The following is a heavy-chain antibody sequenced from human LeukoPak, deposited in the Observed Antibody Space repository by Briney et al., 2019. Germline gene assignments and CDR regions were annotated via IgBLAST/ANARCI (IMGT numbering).Heavy chain of an antibody. CDR2: INPNSGGT. CDR1: GYTFTGYY. V-gene: IGHV1-2*02. D-gene: IGHD6-13*01. CDR3: ARESGRGSSWSFDY. Sequence: ASVKVSCKASGYTFTGYYMHWVRQAPGQGLEWIGWINPNSGGTNYAQKFQGRVTMTRDTSISTAYMELSSLRSDDTAVYYCARESGRGSSWSFDYWGQGTLVSVSS. J-gene: IGHJ4*02.